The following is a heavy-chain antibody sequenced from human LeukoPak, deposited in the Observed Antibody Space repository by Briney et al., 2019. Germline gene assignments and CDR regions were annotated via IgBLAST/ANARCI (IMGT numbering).Heavy chain of an antibody. Sequence: SETLSLTCTVSGGSISSYYWSWIRQPPGKGLEWIGYIYYSGSTNYNPSLKSRVTMSVDTSKNQFSLKLSSVTAADTAVYYCAREPAYYDFWSDHNWFDPWGQGTLVTVSS. J-gene: IGHJ5*02. CDR1: GGSISSYY. CDR3: AREPAYYDFWSDHNWFDP. V-gene: IGHV4-59*12. CDR2: IYYSGST. D-gene: IGHD3-3*01.